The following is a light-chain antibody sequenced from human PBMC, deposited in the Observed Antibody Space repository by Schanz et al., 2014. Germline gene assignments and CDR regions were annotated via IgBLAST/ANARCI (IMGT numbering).Light chain of an antibody. CDR2: GAS. CDR1: QSVSSSY. V-gene: IGKV3-20*01. Sequence: EIVLTQSPGTLSLSPGERATLSCRASQSVSSSYLAWYQQKPGQAPRLLIYGASSRATGIPDRFSGSGSGIAFTLTISTLEPDDFAVHYCQQYYKSPLTFGGGTTVEI. CDR3: QQYYKSPLT. J-gene: IGKJ4*01.